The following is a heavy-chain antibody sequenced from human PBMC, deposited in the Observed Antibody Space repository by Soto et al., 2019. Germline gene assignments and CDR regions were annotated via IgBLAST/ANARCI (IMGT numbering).Heavy chain of an antibody. D-gene: IGHD6-6*01. V-gene: IGHV3-9*01. CDR3: AKDIEYSSSSPLGYYYYGMDV. CDR2: ISWNSGSI. Sequence: EVQLVESGGGLVQPGRSLRLSCAASGFTFDDYAMHWVRQAPGKGLEWVPGISWNSGSIGYADSVKGRFTISRDNAKNSLYLQMNSLRAEDTALYYCAKDIEYSSSSPLGYYYYGMDVWGQGTTVTVSS. CDR1: GFTFDDYA. J-gene: IGHJ6*02.